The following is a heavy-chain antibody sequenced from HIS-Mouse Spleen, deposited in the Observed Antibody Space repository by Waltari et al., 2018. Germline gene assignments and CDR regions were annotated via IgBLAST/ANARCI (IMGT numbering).Heavy chain of an antibody. J-gene: IGHJ4*02. CDR1: GFTSSNAG. Sequence: EVQLVESGGGWVKPGGSPRLPCVAAGFTSSNAGISWVRQAPGKGLEWVGRIKSKTDGGTTDYAAPVKGRFTISRDDSKNTLYLQMNSLKTEDTAVYYCTTVSSSFDYWGQGTLVTVSS. D-gene: IGHD6-6*01. CDR3: TTVSSSFDY. V-gene: IGHV3-15*01. CDR2: IKSKTDGGTT.